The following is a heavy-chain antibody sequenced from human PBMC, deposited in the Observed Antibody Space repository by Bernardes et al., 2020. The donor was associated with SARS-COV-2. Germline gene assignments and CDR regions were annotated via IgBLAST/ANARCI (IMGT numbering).Heavy chain of an antibody. J-gene: IGHJ4*02. Sequence: SVKVSCKTSQDTSTTFSFNWVRQAPGQGPEWKGRIVPITGVADYAQTFQGRLSFSADESTSTFYMELTNLNSADTAVYFCAKQSLRTGPLTYWGQGTLVTVSS. CDR3: AKQSLRTGPLTY. D-gene: IGHD4-4*01. CDR2: IVPITGVA. V-gene: IGHV1-69*02. CDR1: QDTSTTFS.